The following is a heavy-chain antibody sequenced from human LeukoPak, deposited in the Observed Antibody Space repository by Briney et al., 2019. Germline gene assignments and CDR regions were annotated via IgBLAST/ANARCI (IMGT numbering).Heavy chain of an antibody. Sequence: SETLSLTCAVSGGSISSGGYSWSWIRQPPGKGLEWIGYIYHSGSTYYNPSFKSRVTISVDRSKNQFSLKLSSVTAADTAVYYCARGVSPSSYYYGSGSLVWFDPWGQGTLVTVSS. CDR3: ARGVSPSSYYYGSGSLVWFDP. J-gene: IGHJ5*02. V-gene: IGHV4-30-2*01. D-gene: IGHD3-10*01. CDR1: GGSISSGGYS. CDR2: IYHSGST.